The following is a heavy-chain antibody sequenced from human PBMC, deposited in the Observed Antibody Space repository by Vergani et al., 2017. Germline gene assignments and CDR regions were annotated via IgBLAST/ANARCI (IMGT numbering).Heavy chain of an antibody. D-gene: IGHD3-10*01. V-gene: IGHV3-20*04. CDR2: INWNGGST. Sequence: EVQLVESGGGVVRPGGSLRLSCAASGFTFDDYGMSWVRQAPGKGLEWVSGINWNGGSTGYADSVKGRFTISRDNAKNSLYLQMNSLRAEDTALYYCARDARIXMVRGVIIGYYFDYWGQGTLVTVSS. CDR1: GFTFDDYG. CDR3: ARDARIXMVRGVIIGYYFDY. J-gene: IGHJ4*02.